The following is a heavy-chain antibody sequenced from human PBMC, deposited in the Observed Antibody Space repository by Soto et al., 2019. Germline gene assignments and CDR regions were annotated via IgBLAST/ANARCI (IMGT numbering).Heavy chain of an antibody. CDR1: GGSISSSSYY. V-gene: IGHV4-39*01. CDR2: IYYSGST. CDR3: FVYGGYSYSQKFDY. Sequence: PSGTLALTCTVSGGSISSSSYYWCWILQPPGKGLEWIGSIYYSGSTYYNPSLKSRVTISVDTSKNQFSLKLSSVTAADTAVYYCFVYGGYSYSQKFDYWGQGTLVTVSS. D-gene: IGHD5-18*01. J-gene: IGHJ4*02.